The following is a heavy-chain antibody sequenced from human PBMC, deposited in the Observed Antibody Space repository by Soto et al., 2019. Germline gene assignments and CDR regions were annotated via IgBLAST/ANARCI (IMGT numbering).Heavy chain of an antibody. D-gene: IGHD1-26*01. V-gene: IGHV3-30*18. CDR2: MSYDGSNE. Sequence: QVQLVESGGGVVQPGRSLRLSCAASGFTFSHYAMHWVRQAPGKGLEWVALMSYDGSNEYYADSVKGRFTISRDNSKHTLYQQMTSLGAKDTAVYYCANDGSHNFDYGGQGTLVTAST. J-gene: IGHJ4*02. CDR3: ANDGSHNFDY. CDR1: GFTFSHYA.